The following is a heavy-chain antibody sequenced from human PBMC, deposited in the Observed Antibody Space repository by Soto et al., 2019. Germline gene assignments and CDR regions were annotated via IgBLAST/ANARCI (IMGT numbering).Heavy chain of an antibody. Sequence: GAALVNPERPPALTCTFRGFPYSTNEMCVSWIRQPPGKALEWLALIDWDDDKYYSTSLKTRLTISKDTSKNQVVLTMTNMDPVDTATYYCARTRTQAVPAAISGGGMDVWGKGTTVTVSS. J-gene: IGHJ6*04. CDR1: GFPYSTNEMC. CDR2: IDWDDDK. D-gene: IGHD2-2*01. V-gene: IGHV2-70*01. CDR3: ARTRTQAVPAAISGGGMDV.